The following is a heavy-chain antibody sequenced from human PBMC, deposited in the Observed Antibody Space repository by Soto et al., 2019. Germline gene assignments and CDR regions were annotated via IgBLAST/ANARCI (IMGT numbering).Heavy chain of an antibody. J-gene: IGHJ6*02. CDR1: GGTFSSYA. V-gene: IGHV1-69*13. CDR3: ARVYKRLHNQLDV. Sequence: ASVKVSCKASGGTFSSYAISWVRQAPGQGLEWMGGIIPIFGTANYAQKFQGRVTITADESTSTAYMELSSLRSEDTAVYYCARVYKRLHNQLDVWGQGTTVTVSS. D-gene: IGHD1-20*01. CDR2: IIPIFGTA.